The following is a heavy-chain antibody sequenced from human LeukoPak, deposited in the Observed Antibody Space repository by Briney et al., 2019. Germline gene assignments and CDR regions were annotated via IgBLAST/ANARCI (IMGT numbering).Heavy chain of an antibody. D-gene: IGHD6-19*01. V-gene: IGHV4-39*02. CDR1: GGSIFSSNSY. CDR2: IYYSGNT. CDR3: ARDSYSSGWYFDY. J-gene: IGHJ4*02. Sequence: PSETLSLTCTVSGGSIFSSNSYWGWIRQPPGKGLEWIGSIYYSGNTYYNASLKSRVTISVDTSKNQFSLKLSSVTAADTAVYYCARDSYSSGWYFDYWGQGTLVTVSS.